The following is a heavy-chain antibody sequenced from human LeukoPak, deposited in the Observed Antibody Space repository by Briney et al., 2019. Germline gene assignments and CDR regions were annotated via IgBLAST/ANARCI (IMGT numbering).Heavy chain of an antibody. CDR3: VRQGTIFGVTNFDY. CDR2: IYHSGST. J-gene: IGHJ4*02. CDR1: GYSISSGYY. Sequence: PSETLSLTCAVSGYSISSGYYWGWIRQPPGKGLEWIGSIYHSGSTYYNPSLKSRVTISVDTSKNQFSLKLSSVTAAGTAVYYCVRQGTIFGVTNFDYWGQGTLVTVSS. V-gene: IGHV4-38-2*01. D-gene: IGHD3-3*01.